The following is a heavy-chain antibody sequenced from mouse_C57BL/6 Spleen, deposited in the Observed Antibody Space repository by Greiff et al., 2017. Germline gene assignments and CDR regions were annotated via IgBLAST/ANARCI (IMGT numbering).Heavy chain of an antibody. V-gene: IGHV1-72*01. CDR1: GYTFTSYW. CDR3: ASPITTASYYAMDY. J-gene: IGHJ4*01. Sequence: QVQLQQPGAELVKPGASVKLSCKASGYTFTSYWMHWVKQRPGRGLEWIGRIDPNSGGTKYNEKFKSKATLTADKPSSTAYMQLNSLTSEDSAVYYCASPITTASYYAMDYWGQGPSVAVSS. CDR2: IDPNSGGT. D-gene: IGHD1-1*01.